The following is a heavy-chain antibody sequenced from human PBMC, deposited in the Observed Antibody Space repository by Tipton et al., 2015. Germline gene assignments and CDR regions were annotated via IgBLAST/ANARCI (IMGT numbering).Heavy chain of an antibody. J-gene: IGHJ4*02. CDR2: ISYDGTNK. CDR1: GFAFNSYG. V-gene: IGHV3-30*18. Sequence: SLRLSCVGSGFAFNSYGMHWVRQAPGKGLEWVAVISYDGTNKYYADSVKGRFTIPRDNSKNALYLQMNSLRPGDTAVYYCANSHSGYYDSRGRPYYFGSWGQGTLVSVSS. D-gene: IGHD3-22*01. CDR3: ANSHSGYYDSRGRPYYFGS.